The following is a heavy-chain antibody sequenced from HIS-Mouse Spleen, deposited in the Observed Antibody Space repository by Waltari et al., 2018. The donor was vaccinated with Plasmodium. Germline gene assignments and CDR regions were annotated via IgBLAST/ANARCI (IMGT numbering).Heavy chain of an antibody. CDR1: GGSFSGYY. D-gene: IGHD6-13*01. CDR2: INHSGST. CDR3: ALYSSSWYWFDP. Sequence: QVQLQQWGAGLLKPSETLSLTCAVYGGSFSGYYWSWIRQPPGKGLEWIGEINHSGSTNDNPSLKSRVTISVDTSKNQFSLKLSSVTAADTAVYYCALYSSSWYWFDPWGQGTLVTVSS. J-gene: IGHJ5*02. V-gene: IGHV4-34*01.